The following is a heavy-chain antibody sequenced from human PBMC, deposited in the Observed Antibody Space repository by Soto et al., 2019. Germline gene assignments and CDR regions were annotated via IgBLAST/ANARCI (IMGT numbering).Heavy chain of an antibody. CDR1: GGTFSTYA. CDR2: VIPLFNTP. CDR3: ALATKWELLGYFYGMDV. J-gene: IGHJ6*02. Sequence: QVLLVQSGAEVKKPGTSTQVSCKASGGTFSTYAFTWVRQAPGQGFEWIGGVIPLFNTPDYAQKLQGRVTITADESTSTVFLERSGLTAEDTAVYFSALATKWELLGYFYGMDVWGQGTTVTVSS. D-gene: IGHD1-26*01. V-gene: IGHV1-69*01.